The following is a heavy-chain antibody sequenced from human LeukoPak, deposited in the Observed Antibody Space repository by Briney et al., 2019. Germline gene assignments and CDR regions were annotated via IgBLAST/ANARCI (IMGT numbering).Heavy chain of an antibody. CDR1: GGSISSYY. J-gene: IGHJ5*02. CDR3: ARVGGIAAAGPWFDP. D-gene: IGHD6-13*01. V-gene: IGHV4-34*01. Sequence: SETLSLTCTVSGGSISSYYWSWIRQPPGKGLEWIGEINHSGSTNYNPSLKSRVTISVDTFKNQFSLKLSSVTAADTAVYYCARVGGIAAAGPWFDPWGQGTLVTVSS. CDR2: INHSGST.